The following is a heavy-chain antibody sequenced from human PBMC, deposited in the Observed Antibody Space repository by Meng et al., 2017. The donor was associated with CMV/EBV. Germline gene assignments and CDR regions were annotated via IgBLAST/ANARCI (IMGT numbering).Heavy chain of an antibody. CDR2: ISAYNGNT. CDR1: GYTFTSYG. CDR3: ARGRYDFWSGYYTGTDY. D-gene: IGHD3-3*01. V-gene: IGHV1-18*01. Sequence: ASVTVSCKASGYTFTSYGISWVRQAPGQGLEWMGWISAYNGNTNYAQKLQGRVTMTTDTSTSTAYMELRSLRSDDTAVYYCARGRYDFWSGYYTGTDYWGQGTLVTVSS. J-gene: IGHJ4*02.